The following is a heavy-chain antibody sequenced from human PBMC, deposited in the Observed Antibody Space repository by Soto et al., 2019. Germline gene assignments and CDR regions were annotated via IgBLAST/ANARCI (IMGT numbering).Heavy chain of an antibody. CDR3: ARDLGIAAAGTGSSLDY. J-gene: IGHJ4*02. CDR2: IIPILGIA. V-gene: IGHV1-69*04. CDR1: GGTFSSYT. Sequence: SVKVSCKASGGTFSSYTISWVRQAPGQGLEWMGRIIPILGIANYAQKFQGRVTITADKSTSTAYMELSSLRSEDTAVYYCARDLGIAAAGTGSSLDYWGQGTLVTVSS. D-gene: IGHD6-13*01.